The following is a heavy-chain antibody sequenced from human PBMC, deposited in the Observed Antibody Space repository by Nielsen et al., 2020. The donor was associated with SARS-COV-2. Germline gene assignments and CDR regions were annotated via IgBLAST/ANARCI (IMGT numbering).Heavy chain of an antibody. J-gene: IGHJ4*02. CDR3: ARESRIYLFDY. CDR2: IHYSGST. V-gene: IGHV4-59*01. D-gene: IGHD1-14*01. CDR1: GASISGYY. Sequence: GSLRLSCTVSGASISGYYWSWIRQSPGKGLEWMGFIHYSGSTNYNPSLKSRVTISVDTSENQFSLKLSSVTAADTAVYYCARESRIYLFDYWGQGTLVTVSS.